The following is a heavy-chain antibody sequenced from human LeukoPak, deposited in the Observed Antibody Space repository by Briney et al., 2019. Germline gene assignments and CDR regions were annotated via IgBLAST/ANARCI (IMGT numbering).Heavy chain of an antibody. D-gene: IGHD3-10*01. Sequence: ASVKVSCKASGYTFTGYYMHWVRQAPGQGLEWMGWINPNSGGTNYAQKFQGRVTMTRYTSISTAYMELSRLRSDDTAVYYCARGSSGSYYGLSDYYYMDVWGKGTTVTVSS. CDR2: INPNSGGT. J-gene: IGHJ6*03. CDR3: ARGSSGSYYGLSDYYYMDV. CDR1: GYTFTGYY. V-gene: IGHV1-2*02.